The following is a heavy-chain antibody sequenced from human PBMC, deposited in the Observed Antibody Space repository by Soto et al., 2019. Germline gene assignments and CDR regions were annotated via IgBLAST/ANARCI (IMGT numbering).Heavy chain of an antibody. CDR3: TTDGRFLEWLLGRAFDI. D-gene: IGHD3-3*01. CDR1: GFTFSNAW. CDR2: IKSKTDGGTT. J-gene: IGHJ3*02. V-gene: IGHV3-15*01. Sequence: GGSLRLSCAASGFTFSNAWMSWVRQAPGKGLEWVGRIKSKTDGGTTDYAAPVKGRFTISRDDSKNTLYLQMNSLKTEDTAVYYATTDGRFLEWLLGRAFDIWGQGTMVTVSS.